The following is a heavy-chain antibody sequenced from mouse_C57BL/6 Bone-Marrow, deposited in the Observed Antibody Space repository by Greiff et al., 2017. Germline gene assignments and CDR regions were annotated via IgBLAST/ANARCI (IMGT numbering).Heavy chain of an antibody. V-gene: IGHV1-55*01. Sequence: VQLQQSGAELVRPGTSVKVSCKASGYTFTSYWITWVKQRPGQGLEWIGDIYPGSGSTNYNEKFKSKATLTVDTSSSTAYMQLSSLTSEDSAVYYCARSGFDYWGQGTTLTVSS. CDR2: IYPGSGST. CDR1: GYTFTSYW. CDR3: ARSGFDY. D-gene: IGHD3-1*01. J-gene: IGHJ2*01.